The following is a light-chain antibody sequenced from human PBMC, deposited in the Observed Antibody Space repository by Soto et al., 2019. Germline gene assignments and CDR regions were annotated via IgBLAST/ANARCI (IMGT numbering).Light chain of an antibody. CDR3: ASWDASVSGWV. CDR1: SSNIGSKY. Sequence: QSVLSQPPSASGTPGQRVTISCSGSSSNIGSKYVYWYQQLPGTAPKLLIYRNNERPSGVPDRFSGSKSGTSASLAIGDLRYEDEADYYCASWDASVSGWVFGGGTKLTVL. V-gene: IGLV1-47*01. J-gene: IGLJ3*02. CDR2: RNN.